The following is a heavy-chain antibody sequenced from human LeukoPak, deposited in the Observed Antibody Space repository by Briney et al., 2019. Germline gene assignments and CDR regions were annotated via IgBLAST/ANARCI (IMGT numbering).Heavy chain of an antibody. J-gene: IGHJ2*01. CDR3: AKVLGYGDSSYWYFDL. V-gene: IGHV3-23*01. Sequence: QPGGSLRLSCAASGFTFTSYAMSWVRQAPGKGLEWVSAIRGSGGSTNYADSVRGRFTISRDNSKNTPYLQMNSLRAEDTAVYYCAKVLGYGDSSYWYFDLWGRGTLVTVSS. D-gene: IGHD3-22*01. CDR2: IRGSGGST. CDR1: GFTFTSYA.